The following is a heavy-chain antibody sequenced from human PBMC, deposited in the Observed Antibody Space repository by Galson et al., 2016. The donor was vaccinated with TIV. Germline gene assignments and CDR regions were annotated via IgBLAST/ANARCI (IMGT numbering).Heavy chain of an antibody. V-gene: IGHV4-39*01. CDR2: IFHSGTT. D-gene: IGHD2-8*01. CDR1: GASIATSSNY. J-gene: IGHJ6*02. Sequence: ETLSLTCSVSGASIATSSNYWVWIRQPPGKGPEWIGTIFHSGTTYYNPSLKSRLTMSVDTSKRQFSLKLRSVTAADTAVYYCARRAASCTNDSCYDLGGMDVWGQGTTVIVSS. CDR3: ARRAASCTNDSCYDLGGMDV.